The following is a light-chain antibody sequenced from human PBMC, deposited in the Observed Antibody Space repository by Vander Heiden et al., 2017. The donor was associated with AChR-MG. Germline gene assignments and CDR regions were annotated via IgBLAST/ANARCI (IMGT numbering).Light chain of an antibody. J-gene: IGKJ1*01. CDR1: QSISTF. Sequence: DIQMTQSPSSLSASVGDRVTITCRASQSISTFLHWYQRKPGKAPKLLIYSASNLESGVPSRFNGSGSGTDFTLTITSLQPEDFATYYCHQSYSTQTFGQGTKVETK. CDR3: HQSYSTQT. CDR2: SAS. V-gene: IGKV1-39*01.